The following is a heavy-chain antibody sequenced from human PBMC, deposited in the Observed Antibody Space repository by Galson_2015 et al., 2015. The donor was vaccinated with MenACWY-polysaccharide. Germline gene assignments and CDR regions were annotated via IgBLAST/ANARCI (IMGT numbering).Heavy chain of an antibody. CDR2: IKQDGSEK. V-gene: IGHV3-7*01. CDR3: AREGGYSSSSAMDV. J-gene: IGHJ6*02. Sequence: SLRLSCAASGFTFSSYWMSWVRQAPGKGLEWVANIKQDGSEKYYVDSVKGRFTISRDNAKNSLYLQMNSLRAEDTAVYYCAREGGYSSSSAMDVWGQGTTVTVSS. CDR1: GFTFSSYW. D-gene: IGHD6-6*01.